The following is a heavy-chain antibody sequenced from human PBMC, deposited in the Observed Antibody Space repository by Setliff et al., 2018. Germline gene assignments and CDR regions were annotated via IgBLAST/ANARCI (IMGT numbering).Heavy chain of an antibody. CDR3: ASKYYDILTGPSLTWYGMDV. J-gene: IGHJ6*02. V-gene: IGHV1-69*10. Sequence: SVKVSCKASGGTFSSYAISWVRQAPGQGLEWMGGIIPILGIANYAQKFQGSVTITADKSTSTAYMELSSLRSEDTAVYYCASKYYDILTGPSLTWYGMDVWGQGTTVTVSS. D-gene: IGHD3-9*01. CDR2: IIPILGIA. CDR1: GGTFSSYA.